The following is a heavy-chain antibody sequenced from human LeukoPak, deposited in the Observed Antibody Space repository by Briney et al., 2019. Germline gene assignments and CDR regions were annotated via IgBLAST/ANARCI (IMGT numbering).Heavy chain of an antibody. CDR3: ARARCSGGSCYLRNHYGMDV. CDR1: GGSFSGYY. J-gene: IGHJ6*02. D-gene: IGHD2-15*01. V-gene: IGHV4-34*01. Sequence: SETLSLTCAVYGGSFSGYYWSWIRQPPGKGLEWIGEINHSGSTNYNPSLKSRVTISVDTSKNQFSLKLSSVTAADTAVYYCARARCSGGSCYLRNHYGMDVWGQGTTVTVSS. CDR2: INHSGST.